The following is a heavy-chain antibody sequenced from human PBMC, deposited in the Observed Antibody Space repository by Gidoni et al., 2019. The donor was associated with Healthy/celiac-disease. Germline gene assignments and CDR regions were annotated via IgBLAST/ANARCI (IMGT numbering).Heavy chain of an antibody. V-gene: IGHV3-43*01. J-gene: IGHJ4*02. CDR2: ISWDGGST. D-gene: IGHD4-17*01. Sequence: EVQLVESGGVVVQPGGSLRLSCAASGFPFDDYTMHWVRQAPGKGLEWVSLISWDGGSTYYADSVKGRFTISRDNSKNSLYLQMNSLRTEDTALYYCAKGAQGSTVTTPLGYWGQGTLVTVSS. CDR1: GFPFDDYT. CDR3: AKGAQGSTVTTPLGY.